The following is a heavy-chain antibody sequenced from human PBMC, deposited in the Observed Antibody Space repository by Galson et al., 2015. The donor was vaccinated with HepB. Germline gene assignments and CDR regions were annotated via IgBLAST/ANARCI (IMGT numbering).Heavy chain of an antibody. D-gene: IGHD2-2*01. Sequence: NLALTRTVSGGPLSRGGFFLSGVRPPPGEGLEGVWDIYYSGGPYHNPSLKSRVTISVDTSKNQFSLKLSSVTAADTAVYYCARAPCYQLLCRPRIQNNWFDPWGQGTLVTVSS. J-gene: IGHJ5*02. CDR2: IYYSGGP. V-gene: IGHV4-31*03. CDR3: ARAPCYQLLCRPRIQNNWFDP. CDR1: GGPLSRGGFF.